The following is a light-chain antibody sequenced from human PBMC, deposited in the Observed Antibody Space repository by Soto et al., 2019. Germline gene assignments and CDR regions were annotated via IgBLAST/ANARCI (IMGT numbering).Light chain of an antibody. V-gene: IGLV2-14*01. CDR1: SSDVGGYNY. CDR3: SSYAGSSNV. CDR2: EVN. Sequence: QSALTQPASVSGSPGQSITISCTGTSSDVGGYNYVSWYQQHPGKAPKLMIYEVNNRPSGVSNRFSGSKSGNTASLTVSGLQAEDEADYYCSSYAGSSNVFGTGTKGTV. J-gene: IGLJ1*01.